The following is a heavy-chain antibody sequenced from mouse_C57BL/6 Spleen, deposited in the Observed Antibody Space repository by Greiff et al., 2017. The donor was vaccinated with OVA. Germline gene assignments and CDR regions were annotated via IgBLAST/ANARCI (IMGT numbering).Heavy chain of an antibody. J-gene: IGHJ4*01. D-gene: IGHD1-1*01. CDR2: IHPNSGST. V-gene: IGHV1-64*01. CDR1: GYTFTSYW. CDR3: ARASITTNYAMDY. Sequence: VQLKQPGAELVKPGASVKLSCKASGYTFTSYWMHWVKQRPGQGLEWIGMIHPNSGSTNYNEKFKSKATLTVDKSSSTAYMQLSSLTSEDSAVYYCARASITTNYAMDYWGQGTSVTVSS.